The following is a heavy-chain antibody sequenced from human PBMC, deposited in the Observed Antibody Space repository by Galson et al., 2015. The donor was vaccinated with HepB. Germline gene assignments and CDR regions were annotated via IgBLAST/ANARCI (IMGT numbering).Heavy chain of an antibody. CDR1: GFTFSGSA. CDR2: IGSKAHNYAT. J-gene: IGHJ4*02. CDR3: TRLGDLSGYSSK. V-gene: IGHV3-73*01. D-gene: IGHD6-13*01. Sequence: SLRLSCAASGFTFSGSAMNWVRQASGKGLEWVGLIGSKAHNYATAYVASVKGRFTISKDDSKSTAYLQMNSLKTEDTAVYYCTRLGDLSGYSSKWGQGTLVTVSS.